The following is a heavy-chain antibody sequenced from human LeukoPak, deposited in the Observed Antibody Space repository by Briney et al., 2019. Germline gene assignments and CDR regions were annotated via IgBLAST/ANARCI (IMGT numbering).Heavy chain of an antibody. CDR3: TTDGYYYDSSGYSYYFDY. D-gene: IGHD3-22*01. J-gene: IGHJ4*02. CDR1: GFTFSNAW. CDR2: IKIKTDVGTT. Sequence: GGSLRLSCAASGFTFSNAWISWGRQAPGKGLEWFGRIKIKTDVGTTDYAAPVKGRFTISRDDSKNTLHLQMNIWHTEKPPDYYRTTDGYYYDSSGYSYYFDYWGQGTLVTVSS. V-gene: IGHV3-15*01.